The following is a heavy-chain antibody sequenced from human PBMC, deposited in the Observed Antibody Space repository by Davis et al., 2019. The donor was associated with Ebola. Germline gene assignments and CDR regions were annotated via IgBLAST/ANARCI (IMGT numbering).Heavy chain of an antibody. V-gene: IGHV4-34*01. D-gene: IGHD3-10*01. CDR1: GGSFSGYY. J-gene: IGHJ6*02. CDR3: ARGHSYGSMVYGMDV. Sequence: SETLSLTCAVYGGSFSGYYWSWIRQPPGKGLEWIGNIYSNGKTYYNPSLKSRVAISVDTSKNQFSLKLSSVTAADTAMYYCARGHSYGSMVYGMDVWGQGTTVTVSS. CDR2: IYSNGKT.